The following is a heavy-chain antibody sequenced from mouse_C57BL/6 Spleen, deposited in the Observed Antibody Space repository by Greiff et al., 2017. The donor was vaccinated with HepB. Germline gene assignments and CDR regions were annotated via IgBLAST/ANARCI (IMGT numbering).Heavy chain of an antibody. Sequence: QVQLQQPGAELVRPGTSVKLSCKASGYTFTSYWMHWVKQRPGQGLEWIGVIDPSDSYTNYNQKFKGKATLTVDTSSSTAYMQLSSLTSEDSAVYYCVTGLRRGGGAMDYWGQGTSVTVSS. CDR3: VTGLRRGGGAMDY. V-gene: IGHV1-59*01. D-gene: IGHD2-4*01. J-gene: IGHJ4*01. CDR1: GYTFTSYW. CDR2: IDPSDSYT.